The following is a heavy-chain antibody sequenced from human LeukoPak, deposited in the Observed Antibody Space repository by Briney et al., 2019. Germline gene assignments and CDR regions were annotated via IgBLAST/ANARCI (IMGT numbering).Heavy chain of an antibody. Sequence: GGSLRLSCAASGFTFSSYEMNWVRQAPGKGLEWVSYISSSGSTIYYADSVKGRFTISRDNAKNSLYLQMNSLRAEDTAVYYCARDPYSGAYGDTYYYFMDVWGKGTTVTISS. V-gene: IGHV3-48*03. CDR1: GFTFSSYE. D-gene: IGHD1-26*01. J-gene: IGHJ6*03. CDR2: ISSSGSTI. CDR3: ARDPYSGAYGDTYYYFMDV.